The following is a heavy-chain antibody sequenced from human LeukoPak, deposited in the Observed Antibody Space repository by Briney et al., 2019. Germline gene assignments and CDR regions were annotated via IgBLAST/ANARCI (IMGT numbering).Heavy chain of an antibody. CDR2: ISGSGDST. CDR3: AKRGGDYNFYYYYMDV. J-gene: IGHJ6*03. CDR1: GFTFSSYA. V-gene: IGHV3-23*01. Sequence: GGSLRLSCAASGFTFSSYAMTWVRQAPGKGLEWVSLISGSGDSTYFADSVRGRFTISRDNSKNTLYLQLKSLRAEDTAVYYCAKRGGDYNFYYYYMDVWGKGTTVTVSS. D-gene: IGHD4-17*01.